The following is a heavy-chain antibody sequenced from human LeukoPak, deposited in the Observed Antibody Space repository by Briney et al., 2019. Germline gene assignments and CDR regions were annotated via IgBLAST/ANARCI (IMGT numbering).Heavy chain of an antibody. CDR2: IYYSGST. CDR1: GGSISSYY. J-gene: IGHJ5*02. D-gene: IGHD3-3*01. V-gene: IGHV4-59*01. Sequence: SETPSLTCTVSGGSISSYYWSWIRQPPGKGLEWIGYIYYSGSTNYNPSLKSRVTISVGTSKNQFSLKLSSVTAADTAVYYCARSGDFWSGYLKPNWFDPWGQGTLVTVSS. CDR3: ARSGDFWSGYLKPNWFDP.